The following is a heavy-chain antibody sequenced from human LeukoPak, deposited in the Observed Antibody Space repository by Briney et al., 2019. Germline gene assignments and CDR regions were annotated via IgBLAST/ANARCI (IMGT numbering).Heavy chain of an antibody. CDR1: GDSFSSHY. CDR2: ISHIGRT. D-gene: IGHD4-17*01. CDR3: ARDLVTVTKGFDI. J-gene: IGHJ3*02. Sequence: PSETLSLTCAVSGDSFSSHYWTWIRQSPGTGLEWIGYISHIGRTNYNPSLKSRVTISIDTSKNQFSLKLRSVTAADAAVYYCARDLVTVTKGFDIWGQGTMVSVSS. V-gene: IGHV4-59*11.